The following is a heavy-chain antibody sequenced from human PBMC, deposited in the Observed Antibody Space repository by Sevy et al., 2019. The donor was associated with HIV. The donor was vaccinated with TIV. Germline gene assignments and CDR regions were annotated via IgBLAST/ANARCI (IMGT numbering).Heavy chain of an antibody. CDR2: INHSGST. D-gene: IGHD3-22*01. V-gene: IGHV4-34*01. CDR3: ARVEDMEFSDYYDSSGPSSAFDP. CDR1: GGSFSGYY. Sequence: SETLSLTCAVYGGSFSGYYWSWIRHPPGKGLEWIGEINHSGSTNYNPSLKSRVTISVDTSKNQFSLKLSSVTAADTAVYYCARVEDMEFSDYYDSSGPSSAFDPWGQGTLVTVSS. J-gene: IGHJ5*02.